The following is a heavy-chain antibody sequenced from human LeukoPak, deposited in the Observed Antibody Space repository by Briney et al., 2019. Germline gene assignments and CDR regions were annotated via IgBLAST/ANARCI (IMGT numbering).Heavy chain of an antibody. CDR3: AKDSFVGRSYYFDY. V-gene: IGHV3-21*01. Sequence: PGGSLRLSCAASGFTFSTYNMNWVRRTPGKGLEWVSSITTSSSYMFYADSVKGRFTISRDDAKNSLYLQMNSLRAEDTAVYYCAKDSFVGRSYYFDYWGQGTLVTVSS. CDR1: GFTFSTYN. J-gene: IGHJ4*02. D-gene: IGHD4-17*01. CDR2: ITTSSSYM.